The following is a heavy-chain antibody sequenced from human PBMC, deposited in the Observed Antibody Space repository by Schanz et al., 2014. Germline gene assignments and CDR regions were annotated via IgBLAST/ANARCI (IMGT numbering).Heavy chain of an antibody. CDR2: INPNSGET. D-gene: IGHD5-12*01. CDR1: GYSFTEYF. V-gene: IGHV1-2*02. J-gene: IGHJ4*02. Sequence: QVQLVQSGPAVKKPGASMKVSCLASGYSFTEYFLHWVRQAPGQGLEWMGWINPNSGETNYEQKFKGRVTLTSAKTISTAFMELSGLTSDDTAKYFCARARYTGYDCSGYWGQGTLLIVSS. CDR3: ARARYTGYDCSGY.